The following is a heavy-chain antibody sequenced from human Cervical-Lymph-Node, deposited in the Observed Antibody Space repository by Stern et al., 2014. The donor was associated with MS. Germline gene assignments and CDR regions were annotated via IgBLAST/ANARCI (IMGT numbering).Heavy chain of an antibody. CDR1: GVTINTYA. J-gene: IGHJ4*02. CDR2: IVPVFDKS. Sequence: QMQLVQSGAEVRKPGSSVKVSCRASGVTINTYAVSWVRQAPGQGLEWMGAIVPVFDKSKNAQRFQERVTITADESTSTVCMELSGLTSEDTAVYYCARERGNTYGFDYWGQGTLVTVSS. CDR3: ARERGNTYGFDY. V-gene: IGHV1-69*01. D-gene: IGHD4-23*01.